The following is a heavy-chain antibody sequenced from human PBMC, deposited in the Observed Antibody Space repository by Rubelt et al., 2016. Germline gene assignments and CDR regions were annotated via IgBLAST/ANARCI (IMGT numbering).Heavy chain of an antibody. V-gene: IGHV4-39*07. CDR2: VSYSGTT. CDR3: AMYYYDSRCGVNYFDD. Sequence: GLAWIGSVSYSGTTKYSPSLKSRVTISVDTSKNQFSLKLTSVTAADTAVYYCAMYYYDSRCGVNYFDDWGQGTLVTVSS. J-gene: IGHJ4*02. D-gene: IGHD3-22*01.